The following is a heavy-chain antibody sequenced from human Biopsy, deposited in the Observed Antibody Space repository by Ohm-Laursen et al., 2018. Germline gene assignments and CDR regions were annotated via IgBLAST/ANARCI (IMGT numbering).Heavy chain of an antibody. CDR2: INHSGRT. Sequence: SETLSLTCAVYGESFNGYYWSWIRQTPGKGLEWIGEINHSGRTNYNPSLKSRVTISVDTSKNQFSLKVRSVTAADTAVYYCVRGDDYNDPYHYYAWDVGAKGTRSPSP. CDR1: GESFNGYY. V-gene: IGHV4-34*01. D-gene: IGHD5-12*01. J-gene: IGHJ6*02. CDR3: VRGDDYNDPYHYYAWDV.